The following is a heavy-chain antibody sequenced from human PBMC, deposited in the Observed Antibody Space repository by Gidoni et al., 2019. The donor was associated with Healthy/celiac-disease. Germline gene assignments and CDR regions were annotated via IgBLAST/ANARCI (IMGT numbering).Heavy chain of an antibody. CDR1: GFTFSSYS. Sequence: EVQLVVSGGGVVKPGGSLRLACAASGFTFSSYSRNWVRQAPGKGLAGVSCISSSSSYIYYADSVKGRFTISRENAKNSLFLQMNSLRAEDTAVYYCARGCTRTSCYDFDYWGQGILVTVSS. CDR3: ARGCTRTSCYDFDY. J-gene: IGHJ4*02. D-gene: IGHD2-2*01. V-gene: IGHV3-21*01. CDR2: ISSSSSYI.